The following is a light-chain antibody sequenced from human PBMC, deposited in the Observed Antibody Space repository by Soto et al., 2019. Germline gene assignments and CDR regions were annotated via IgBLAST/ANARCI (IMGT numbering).Light chain of an antibody. CDR3: HSYDVSLSGPV. V-gene: IGLV1-40*01. Sequence: QPVLTQPPSVSGAPGQRVTISCTGSSSNIGAGSDVHWYQQLPGTAPKVLIYDNNNRPSGVPDRFSGSKSGTSASLAITGLQAEDEADYYCHSYDVSLSGPVVGGGTKLTVL. CDR2: DNN. J-gene: IGLJ2*01. CDR1: SSNIGAGSD.